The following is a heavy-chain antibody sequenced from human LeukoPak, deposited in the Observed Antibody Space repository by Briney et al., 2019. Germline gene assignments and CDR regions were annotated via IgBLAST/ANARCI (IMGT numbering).Heavy chain of an antibody. J-gene: IGHJ4*02. Sequence: PSETLSLTCAVYGGSFSGYYWSWIRQPPGKGLEWIGEINHSGSTNYNPSLTSQVTISVDTSKTQYSLKLSSVTAADTAVYYCAIRSTRSIAVAGHTPRLDYWGQGTLVTVSS. CDR3: AIRSTRSIAVAGHTPRLDY. V-gene: IGHV4-34*01. CDR1: GGSFSGYY. CDR2: INHSGST. D-gene: IGHD6-19*01.